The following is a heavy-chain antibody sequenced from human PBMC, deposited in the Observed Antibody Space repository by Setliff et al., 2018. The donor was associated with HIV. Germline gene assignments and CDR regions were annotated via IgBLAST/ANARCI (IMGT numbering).Heavy chain of an antibody. V-gene: IGHV3-48*04. D-gene: IGHD6-13*01. CDR3: ARDSSSWYEFYFDC. CDR1: GFIFSGYT. Sequence: GGSLRLSCAASGFIFSGYTMVWVRQAPGKGLEWVSYISSSGGTIYYADSVKGRFTISRDNAKNSLYLQMNSLRAEDTAVYYCARDSSSWYEFYFDCWGQGTLVTVSS. CDR2: ISSSGGTI. J-gene: IGHJ4*02.